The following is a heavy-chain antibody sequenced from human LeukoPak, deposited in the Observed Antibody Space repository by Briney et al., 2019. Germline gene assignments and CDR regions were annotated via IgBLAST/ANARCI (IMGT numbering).Heavy chain of an antibody. D-gene: IGHD2-15*01. Sequence: SCVASGFMFSNYAMHWVRQAPGQGLEWMGWINPNRDGTNYAQKFQGRVTMTRDTSTSTAYMELSRLRSDDTAVYYCARGGKYGCSGGSCYSDYWGQGTLVTVSA. J-gene: IGHJ4*02. CDR1: GFMFSNYA. V-gene: IGHV1-2*02. CDR2: INPNRDGT. CDR3: ARGGKYGCSGGSCYSDY.